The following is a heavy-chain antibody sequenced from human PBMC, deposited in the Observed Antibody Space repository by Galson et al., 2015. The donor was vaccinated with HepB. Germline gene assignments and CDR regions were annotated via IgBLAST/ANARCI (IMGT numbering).Heavy chain of an antibody. J-gene: IGHJ4*02. V-gene: IGHV3-33*01. CDR1: GFTFSSYG. CDR3: ARERGIEYSRSAVDY. CDR2: IWYDGSNK. D-gene: IGHD6-6*01. Sequence: SLRLSCAASGFTFSSYGMHWVRQAPGKGLEWVAVIWYDGSNKYYADSVKGRFTISRDNSKNTLYLQMNSLRAEDTAVYYCARERGIEYSRSAVDYRGQGTLVTVSS.